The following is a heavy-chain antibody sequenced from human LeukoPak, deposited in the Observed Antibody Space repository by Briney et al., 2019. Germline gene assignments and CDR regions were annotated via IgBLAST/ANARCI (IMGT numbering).Heavy chain of an antibody. D-gene: IGHD1-26*01. CDR2: IKSKTDGGTT. J-gene: IGHJ4*02. CDR1: GFTFSNVW. V-gene: IGHV3-15*01. Sequence: PGGSLRLSCAASGFTFSNVWMSWVRQAPGKGLEWVGRIKSKTDGGTTDYAAPVKGRFIISRDDSKNTLYLQMNSLKTDDTAVYYCTTDVGATYFDYWGQGTLVTAPS. CDR3: TTDVGATYFDY.